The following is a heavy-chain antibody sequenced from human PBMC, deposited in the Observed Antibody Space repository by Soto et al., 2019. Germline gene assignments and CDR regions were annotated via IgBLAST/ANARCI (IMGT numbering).Heavy chain of an antibody. CDR3: AKGRGGSGSLAPRVDF. CDR1: GFTFNNYA. D-gene: IGHD3-10*01. Sequence: EVQLLESGGGLVQPGGSLRLSCAASGFTFNNYAMTWVRQAPGKGLEWVSAISGGGDTTSYADSVKGRFTVSRDGSKNTLYLQMGSLRAEGTALYYCAKGRGGSGSLAPRVDFWGQGTLVTVSS. V-gene: IGHV3-23*01. CDR2: ISGGGDTT. J-gene: IGHJ4*02.